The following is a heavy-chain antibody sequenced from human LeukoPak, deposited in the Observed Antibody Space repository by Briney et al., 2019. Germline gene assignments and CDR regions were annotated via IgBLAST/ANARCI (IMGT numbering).Heavy chain of an antibody. CDR3: ARGYYGSGSYYPDY. D-gene: IGHD3-10*01. CDR1: GFTFSNYG. V-gene: IGHV3-33*01. CDR2: IWYDGSNK. J-gene: IGHJ4*02. Sequence: GGSLRLSCEASGFTFSNYGMHWVRQAPGKGLEWVAVIWYDGSNKYYADSVKGRFTISRDNSKNTLYLQMNSLRAEDTAVYYCARGYYGSGSYYPDYWGQGTLVTVSS.